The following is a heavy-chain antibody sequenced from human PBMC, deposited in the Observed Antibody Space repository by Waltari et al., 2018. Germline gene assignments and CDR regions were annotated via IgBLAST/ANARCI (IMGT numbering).Heavy chain of an antibody. V-gene: IGHV1-69*05. Sequence: QVQLVQSGAEVKKPGSSVKVSCKASGGTFSSYAISWVRQAPGQGLEWMGGIIPIFGTANYAQKLQGRVTMTTDTSTSTAYMELRSLRSDDTAVYDCARRPYDSTDDYWGQGTLVTVSS. CDR1: GGTFSSYA. J-gene: IGHJ4*02. CDR2: IIPIFGTA. D-gene: IGHD3-22*01. CDR3: ARRPYDSTDDY.